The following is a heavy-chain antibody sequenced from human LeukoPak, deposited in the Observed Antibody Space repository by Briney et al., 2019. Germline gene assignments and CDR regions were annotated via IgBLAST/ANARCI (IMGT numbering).Heavy chain of an antibody. J-gene: IGHJ4*02. V-gene: IGHV1-24*01. Sequence: ASVKVSCKVSGYTLTELSMHWVRQAPGKGLEWMGGIDSEDGETIYAQKFQGRVIMTEDTSTDTAYMELSSLRSDDTAVYYCATIKGARDMIDIWGQGAQGTVSS. CDR2: IDSEDGET. CDR3: ATIKGARDMIDI. D-gene: IGHD3-16*01. CDR1: GYTLTELS.